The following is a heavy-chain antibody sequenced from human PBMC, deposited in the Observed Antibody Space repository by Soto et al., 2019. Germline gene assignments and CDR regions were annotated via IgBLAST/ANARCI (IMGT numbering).Heavy chain of an antibody. D-gene: IGHD1-20*01. J-gene: IGHJ4*02. V-gene: IGHV4-34*01. CDR1: GGSFSGYY. Sequence: SETLSLTCAVYGGSFSGYYWSWIRQPPGKGLEWIGEINHRGSTNYNPSLKSRVTISVDTSKNQFSLKLSSVTAADTAVYYCARDNWRTPVMDSWGQGALVTVSS. CDR2: INHRGST. CDR3: ARDNWRTPVMDS.